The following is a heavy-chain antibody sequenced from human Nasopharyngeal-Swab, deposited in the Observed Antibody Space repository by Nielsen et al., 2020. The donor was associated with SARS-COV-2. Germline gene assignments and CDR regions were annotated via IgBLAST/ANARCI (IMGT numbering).Heavy chain of an antibody. CDR3: ARIKDSGYDSYGMDV. J-gene: IGHJ6*02. V-gene: IGHV2-70*01. D-gene: IGHD1-26*01. CDR2: IGWDDDK. Sequence: WIRQPPGKALEWLALIGWDDDKYYSTSLKTRLTISKDTSKNQVVLTMTNMDPVDTATYYCARIKDSGYDSYGMDVWGQGTTVTVSS.